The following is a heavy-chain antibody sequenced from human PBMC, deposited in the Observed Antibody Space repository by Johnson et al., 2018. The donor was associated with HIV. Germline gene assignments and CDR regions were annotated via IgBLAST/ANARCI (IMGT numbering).Heavy chain of an antibody. J-gene: IGHJ3*02. D-gene: IGHD6-19*01. CDR2: LSGSGGSP. V-gene: IGHV3-23*04. Sequence: VQLVESGGGLVQPGGSLRLSCAASGFTFSSYAMSWVRQAPGKGLEWVSALSGSGGSPYYADSVTGRFPISSHNSKNTLYLQMNSLTAEDTAVYYCARAVPPPLGSSGWIDTFDIWGQGTMVTVSS. CDR3: ARAVPPPLGSSGWIDTFDI. CDR1: GFTFSSYA.